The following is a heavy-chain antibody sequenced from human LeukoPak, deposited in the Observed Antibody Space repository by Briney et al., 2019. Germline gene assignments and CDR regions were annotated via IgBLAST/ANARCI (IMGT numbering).Heavy chain of an antibody. J-gene: IGHJ3*02. D-gene: IGHD2-15*01. CDR3: ATLGSHDAFDI. Sequence: GGSLRLSCAASGFTFSGSAMHWVRQAPGKGLEWMGGFDPEDGETIYAQKFQGRVTMTEDTSTDTAYMELSSLRSEDTAVYYCATLGSHDAFDIWGQGTMVTVSS. CDR2: FDPEDGET. CDR1: GFTFSGSA. V-gene: IGHV1-24*01.